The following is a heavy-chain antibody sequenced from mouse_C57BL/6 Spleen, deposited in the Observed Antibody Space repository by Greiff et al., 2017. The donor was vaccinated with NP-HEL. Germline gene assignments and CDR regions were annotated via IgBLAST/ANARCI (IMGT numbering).Heavy chain of an antibody. CDR2: IYPGDGDT. CDR3: ARSGVYGSSPSLVFDV. J-gene: IGHJ1*03. V-gene: IGHV1-82*01. CDR1: GYAFSSSW. Sequence: QVQLKQSGPELVKPGASVKISCKASGYAFSSSWMNWVKQRPGKGLEWIGRIYPGDGDTNYNGKFKGKATLTADKSSSTAYMQLSSLTSEDSAVYFCARSGVYGSSPSLVFDVWGTGTTVTVSS. D-gene: IGHD1-1*01.